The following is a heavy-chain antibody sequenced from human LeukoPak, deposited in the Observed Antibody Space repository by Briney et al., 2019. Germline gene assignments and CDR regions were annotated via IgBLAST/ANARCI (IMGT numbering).Heavy chain of an antibody. CDR2: IYYSGST. J-gene: IGHJ4*02. D-gene: IGHD3-10*01. CDR1: GGSISSYY. CDR3: AKSYYYASGLDY. Sequence: SETLSLTCTVSGGSISSYYWSWIRQPPGKGLEWIGYIYYSGSTYYNPSLKSRVTISVDTSKNQFSLKLSSVTAADTAVYYCAKSYYYASGLDYWGQGTLVTVSS. V-gene: IGHV4-59*06.